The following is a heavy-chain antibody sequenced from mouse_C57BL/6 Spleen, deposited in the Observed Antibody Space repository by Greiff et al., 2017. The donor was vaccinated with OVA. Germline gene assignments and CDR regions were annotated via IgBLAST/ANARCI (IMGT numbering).Heavy chain of an antibody. V-gene: IGHV1-74*01. CDR2: IHPSDSDT. J-gene: IGHJ3*01. Sequence: QVQLQQPGAELVKPGASVKVSCKASGYTFTSYWMTWVKQRPGQGLEWIGRIHPSDSDTNYNQKFKGKATLSVDKSSSTAYMQRISRTSEDSAVYYCEIFYYGKAWFAYWGQGTLVTVSA. CDR3: EIFYYGKAWFAY. D-gene: IGHD2-1*01. CDR1: GYTFTSYW.